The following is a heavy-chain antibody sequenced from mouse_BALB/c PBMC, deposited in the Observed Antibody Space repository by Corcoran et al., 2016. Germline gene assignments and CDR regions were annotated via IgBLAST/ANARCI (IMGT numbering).Heavy chain of an antibody. J-gene: IGHJ1*01. CDR1: CFTFTSYW. V-gene: IGHV1-9*01. Sequence: QFPLQPSGAELMKPAASGRISCNASCFTFTSYWIEWVMQRPGHGLEWVGEIFPRSGSTNYNENFKGKATFTADTSSNTAYMQLSSLTSEDSAVDYCARNWDWFFSVWGAGATVTVSS. CDR3: ARNWDWFFSV. D-gene: IGHD4-1*01. CDR2: IFPRSGST.